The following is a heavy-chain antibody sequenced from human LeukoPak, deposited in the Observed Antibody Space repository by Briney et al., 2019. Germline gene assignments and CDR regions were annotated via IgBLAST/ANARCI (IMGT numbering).Heavy chain of an antibody. CDR1: GLTLSNYA. CDR3: AKVMQDRSMNMHFDY. V-gene: IGHV3-23*01. J-gene: IGHJ4*02. D-gene: IGHD2-15*01. CDR2: LSDSGAST. Sequence: GGSLRLSCAASGLTLSNYAMSWVRQAPGKGLEWVSALSDSGASTYYVDSVKGRFTVSRDSSKNTLNLQMNSLRAEDTAVYYCAKVMQDRSMNMHFDYWGPGTQVTVSS.